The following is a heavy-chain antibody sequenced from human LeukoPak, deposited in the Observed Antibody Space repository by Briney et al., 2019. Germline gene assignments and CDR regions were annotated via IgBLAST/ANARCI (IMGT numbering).Heavy chain of an antibody. CDR1: GDTFTSYX. D-gene: IGHD6-19*01. Sequence: ASGDTFTSYXMXXGXQXPGEGLXXXXXXNTKTGNPTYAQGFPGGVVFSLDTSVSTAYLQISSLKAEDTAVYYCARLAIAVAGSTNIDYWGQGTLVTVSS. J-gene: IGHJ4*02. CDR3: ARLAIAVAGSTNIDY. CDR2: XNTKTGNP. V-gene: IGHV7-4-1*02.